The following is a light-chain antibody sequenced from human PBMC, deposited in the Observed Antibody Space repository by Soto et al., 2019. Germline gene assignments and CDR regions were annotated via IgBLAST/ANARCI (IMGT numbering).Light chain of an antibody. CDR2: GAS. CDR3: QQYGRSPST. Sequence: EIVLTQSPGTLSLSPGERATLSCRASQSVSSSYLAWYQQKPGQAPRALIFGASGRSAGIPARFSGSGSGTDFTLTISRLEPEDFAVYYCQQYGRSPSTFGQGTKVDIK. V-gene: IGKV3-20*01. J-gene: IGKJ1*01. CDR1: QSVSSSY.